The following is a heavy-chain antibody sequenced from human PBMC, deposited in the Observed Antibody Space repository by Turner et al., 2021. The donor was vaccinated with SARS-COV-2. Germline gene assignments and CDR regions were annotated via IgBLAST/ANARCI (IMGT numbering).Heavy chain of an antibody. CDR1: VFTVSSNY. Sequence: EVQLVESGGGLVQPGGSLRLSCAASVFTVSSNYMSWVRQAPGKGLEWVSVVYSGGSKYDADSVKGRFTISRDNSKNTLYLQMNSLRAEDTAVYYCARTLPYGDYHDYWGQGTLVTVSS. J-gene: IGHJ4*02. V-gene: IGHV3-66*01. CDR3: ARTLPYGDYHDY. D-gene: IGHD4-17*01. CDR2: VYSGGSK.